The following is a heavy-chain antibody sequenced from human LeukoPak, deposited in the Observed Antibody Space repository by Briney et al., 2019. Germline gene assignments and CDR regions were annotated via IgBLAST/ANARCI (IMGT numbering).Heavy chain of an antibody. J-gene: IGHJ3*02. V-gene: IGHV5-51*01. Sequence: GESLKTSCKGSGYSFTSYWIGWVRQMPGKGLEWMGIIYPGDSDTRYSPSFQGQVTISADKSISTAYLQWSSLKASDTAMYYCARRGRYSSSWYRTPNDAFDIWGQGTMVTVSS. D-gene: IGHD6-13*01. CDR3: ARRGRYSSSWYRTPNDAFDI. CDR2: IYPGDSDT. CDR1: GYSFTSYW.